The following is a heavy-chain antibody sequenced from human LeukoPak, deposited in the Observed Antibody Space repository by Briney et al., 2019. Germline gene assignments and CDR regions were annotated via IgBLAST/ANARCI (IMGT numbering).Heavy chain of an antibody. CDR1: GGTFSSYA. CDR2: IIPIFGTA. CDR3: ARDGDDYAY. J-gene: IGHJ4*02. D-gene: IGHD4-17*01. Sequence: SVKVSCKASGGTFSSYAISWVRQAPGQGLEWMGGIIPIFGTANYAQKLQGRVTMTTDTSTSTAYMELRSLRSDDTAVYYCARDGDDYAYWGQGTLVTVSS. V-gene: IGHV1-69*05.